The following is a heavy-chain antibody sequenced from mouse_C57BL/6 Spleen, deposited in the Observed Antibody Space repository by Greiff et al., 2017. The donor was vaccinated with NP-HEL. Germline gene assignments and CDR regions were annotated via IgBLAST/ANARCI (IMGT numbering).Heavy chain of an antibody. CDR3: AREGTTVVDY. J-gene: IGHJ2*01. CDR2: ISYDGSN. D-gene: IGHD1-1*01. CDR1: GYSITSGYY. V-gene: IGHV3-6*01. Sequence: ESGPGLVKPSQSLSLTCSVTGYSITSGYYWNWIRQFPGNKLEWMGYISYDGSNNYNPSLKNRISITRDTSKNQVFLKLNSVTTEDTATYYCAREGTTVVDYWGQGTTLTVSS.